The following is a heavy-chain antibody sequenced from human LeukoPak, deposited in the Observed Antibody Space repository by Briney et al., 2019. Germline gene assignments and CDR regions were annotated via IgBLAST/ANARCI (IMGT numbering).Heavy chain of an antibody. V-gene: IGHV1-2*02. CDR2: INPNSGGT. J-gene: IGHJ4*02. D-gene: IGHD5-24*01. CDR1: RYTFTGYY. CDR3: ARDPVEMATTEFDY. Sequence: ASVKVSCKASRYTFTGYYMHWVRQAPGQGLEWMGWINPNSGGTNYAQKFQGRVTMTRDTSISTAYMELSRLRSDDTAVYYCARDPVEMATTEFDYWGQGTLVTVSS.